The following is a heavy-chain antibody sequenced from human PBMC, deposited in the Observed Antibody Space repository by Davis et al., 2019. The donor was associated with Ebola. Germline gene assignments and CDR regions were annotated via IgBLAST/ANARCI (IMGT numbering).Heavy chain of an antibody. Sequence: ASVKVSCKASGYTFTSYGISWVRQAPGQGLEWMGWISAYNGNTNYAQKLQGRVTMTTDTSTSTAYMELRSLRSDDTAVYYCARELSVAGPPSAGDYWGQGTLVTVSS. CDR1: GYTFTSYG. CDR3: ARELSVAGPPSAGDY. V-gene: IGHV1-18*04. D-gene: IGHD6-19*01. CDR2: ISAYNGNT. J-gene: IGHJ4*02.